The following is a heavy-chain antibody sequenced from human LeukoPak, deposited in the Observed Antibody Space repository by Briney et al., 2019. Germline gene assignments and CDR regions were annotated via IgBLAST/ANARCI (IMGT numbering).Heavy chain of an antibody. D-gene: IGHD3-10*01. J-gene: IGHJ5*02. V-gene: IGHV4-31*03. Sequence: PSETLSLTCTVSGSSLSSGSYYWSWMPPHPGKGLEWIGYIYYSGNTYYNPSIERRVPISVDTSKKQFSLKLSAGTAADTAVYYCARRYGSGTEWFDPWGQGTLVTVSS. CDR1: GSSLSSGSYY. CDR2: IYYSGNT. CDR3: ARRYGSGTEWFDP.